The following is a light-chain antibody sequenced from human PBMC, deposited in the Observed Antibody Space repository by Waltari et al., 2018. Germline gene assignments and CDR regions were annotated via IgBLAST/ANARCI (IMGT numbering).Light chain of an antibody. CDR3: QQYDNWPPWT. CDR2: AAS. Sequence: EIAMTQSPVTLSVSPGDTATLSCRASQSISLNLAWYQQKPGQAPRLLIYAASTRASGIPARFSGSGSGTEFTLTISSLQSEDFAVYYCQQYDNWPPWTFGQGTKVEI. J-gene: IGKJ1*01. CDR1: QSISLN. V-gene: IGKV3-15*01.